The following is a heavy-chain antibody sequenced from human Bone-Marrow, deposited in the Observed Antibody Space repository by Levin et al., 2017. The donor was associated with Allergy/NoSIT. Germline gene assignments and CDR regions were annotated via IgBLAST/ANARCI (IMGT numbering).Heavy chain of an antibody. V-gene: IGHV4-31*03. J-gene: IGHJ4*02. CDR3: ARETHMTTVTPIDY. CDR1: GGSISSGGYY. Sequence: SETLSLTCTVSGGSISSGGYYWSWIRQHPGTGLEWIGYIYYSGSTYYNPSLKSRVTISVDTSKNQFSLKLSSVTAADTAVYYCARETHMTTVTPIDYWGQGTLVTVSS. CDR2: IYYSGST. D-gene: IGHD4-17*01.